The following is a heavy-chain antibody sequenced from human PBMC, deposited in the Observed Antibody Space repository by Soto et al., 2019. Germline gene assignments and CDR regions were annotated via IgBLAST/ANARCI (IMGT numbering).Heavy chain of an antibody. D-gene: IGHD4-17*01. CDR3: ARDRGADYGDPPIPQVYYYYMDV. V-gene: IGHV3-74*01. CDR1: GFTFSSYW. Sequence: GGSLRLSCAASGFTFSSYWMHWVRQAPGKGLVWVSRINSDGSSTSYADSVKGRFTISRENAKNTLYLQMNSMRAEDTAVYYCARDRGADYGDPPIPQVYYYYMDVWGKGTTVTVSS. J-gene: IGHJ6*03. CDR2: INSDGSST.